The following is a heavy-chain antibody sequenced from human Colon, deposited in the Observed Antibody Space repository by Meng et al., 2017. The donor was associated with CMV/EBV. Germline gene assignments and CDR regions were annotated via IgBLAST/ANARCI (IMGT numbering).Heavy chain of an antibody. J-gene: IGHJ6*02. CDR1: GFNFVEYI. D-gene: IGHD3-10*01. CDR2: ISWDGSNT. CDR3: ARGLRTVVRGGRPFYYYYGLDV. Sequence: GGSLRLSCAASGFNFVEYIMYWVRQPPGKGLEWVSLISWDGSNTDHEDSVKGRFTISRDNSKNSLYLQMNSLRTEDTALYYCARGLRTVVRGGRPFYYYYGLDVWGQGTTVTVSS. V-gene: IGHV3-43*01.